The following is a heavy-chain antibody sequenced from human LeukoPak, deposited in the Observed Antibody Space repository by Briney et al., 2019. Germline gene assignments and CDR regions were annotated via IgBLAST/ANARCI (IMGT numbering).Heavy chain of an antibody. CDR1: GFTVSSNY. CDR3: ARDPLTMVRGVYYYYGMDV. CDR2: IYSGGST. Sequence: QPGGSLRLSCAASGFTVSSNYMSWARQAPGKGLEWVSVIYSGGSTYYADSVKGRFTISRDNSKNTLYLQMNSLRAEDTAVYYCARDPLTMVRGVYYYYGMDVWGQGTTVTVSS. D-gene: IGHD3-10*01. J-gene: IGHJ6*02. V-gene: IGHV3-66*01.